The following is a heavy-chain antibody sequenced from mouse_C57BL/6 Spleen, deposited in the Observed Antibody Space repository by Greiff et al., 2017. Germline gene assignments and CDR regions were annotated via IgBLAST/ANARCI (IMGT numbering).Heavy chain of an antibody. CDR2: IHPNSGST. D-gene: IGHD1-1*01. CDR1: GYTFTSYW. CDR3: ARITTVAHYFDY. J-gene: IGHJ2*01. Sequence: QVHVKQPGAELVKPGASVKLSCKASGYTFTSYWMHWVKQRPGQGLEWIGMIHPNSGSTNYNEKFKSKATLTVDKSSSTAYMQLSSLTSEDSAVYYCARITTVAHYFDYWGQGTTLTVSS. V-gene: IGHV1-64*01.